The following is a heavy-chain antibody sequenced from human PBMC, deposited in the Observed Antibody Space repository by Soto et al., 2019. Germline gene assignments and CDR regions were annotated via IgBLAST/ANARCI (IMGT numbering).Heavy chain of an antibody. CDR2: IYYSGST. CDR3: ARSSRSTVITVDY. D-gene: IGHD4-17*01. V-gene: IGHV4-31*03. Sequence: QVQLQESGPGLVKPSQTLSLTCTVSGGSISSGGYYWSWIRQHPGKGLEWIVYIYYSGSTYYDPSLKGRVTISVGTSKNQFSLKPSSVTAADTAVYYSARSSRSTVITVDYWGQGTLVTVSS. CDR1: GGSISSGGYY. J-gene: IGHJ4*02.